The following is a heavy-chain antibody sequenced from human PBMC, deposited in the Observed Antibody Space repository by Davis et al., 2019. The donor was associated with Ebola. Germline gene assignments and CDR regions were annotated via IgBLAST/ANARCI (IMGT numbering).Heavy chain of an antibody. CDR1: GGSISDYY. CDR3: ARHWRGTYYRHRWFDP. CDR2: IYNSGST. J-gene: IGHJ5*02. D-gene: IGHD1-26*01. Sequence: SETLSLTCTVSGGSISDYYWSWIRQPPGKGLEWIGNIYNSGSTNFIPSPESRVTISVDTSNNEFSLKLRSVTAADTAVYYCARHWRGTYYRHRWFDPWGQGTLVTVSS. V-gene: IGHV4-59*01.